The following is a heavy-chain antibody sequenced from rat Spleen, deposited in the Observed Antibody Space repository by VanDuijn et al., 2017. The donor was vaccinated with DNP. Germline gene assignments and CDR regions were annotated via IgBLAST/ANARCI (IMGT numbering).Heavy chain of an antibody. V-gene: IGHV2S8*01. CDR3: ARNEGELHFDY. J-gene: IGHJ2*01. D-gene: IGHD1-11*01. CDR2: ISSGGST. Sequence: QVQMKETGPGLVQTTQTLSVTCTVSGFSLTSYGVNWVRQPPGKGLEWIATISSGGSTFYNSALKSRLSISRDTSKSQVFLKMNSLQTEDTAMYFCARNEGELHFDYWGQGVMVTVSS. CDR1: GFSLTSYG.